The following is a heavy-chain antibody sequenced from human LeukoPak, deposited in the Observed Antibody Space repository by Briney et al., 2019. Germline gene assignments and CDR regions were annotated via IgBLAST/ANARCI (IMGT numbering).Heavy chain of an antibody. Sequence: SETLSLTCAVYGGSFSGYYWSWIRQPPGKGLEWIGEINHSGSTNYNPSLKSRVTISVDTSKNQFSLKPSSVTAADTAVYYCARVRHSGSYYDFDYWGQGTLVTVSS. CDR3: ARVRHSGSYYDFDY. J-gene: IGHJ4*02. CDR1: GGSFSGYY. V-gene: IGHV4-34*01. D-gene: IGHD3-10*01. CDR2: INHSGST.